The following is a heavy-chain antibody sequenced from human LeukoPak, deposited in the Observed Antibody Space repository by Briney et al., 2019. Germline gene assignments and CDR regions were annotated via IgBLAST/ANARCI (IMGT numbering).Heavy chain of an antibody. CDR2: INHSGST. D-gene: IGHD6-19*01. Sequence: SETLSLTCAVYGGSFSGYYWSWIRQPPGKGLEWIGEINHSGSTNYNPSLKRRVTISVDTSKNQFSLKLSSVTAADTAVYYCARLRGIDSSGWYEAFDYWGQGTLVTVSS. CDR3: ARLRGIDSSGWYEAFDY. CDR1: GGSFSGYY. V-gene: IGHV4-34*01. J-gene: IGHJ4*02.